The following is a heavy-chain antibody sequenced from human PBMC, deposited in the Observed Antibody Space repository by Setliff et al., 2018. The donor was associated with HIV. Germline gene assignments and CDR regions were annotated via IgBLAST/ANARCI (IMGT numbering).Heavy chain of an antibody. CDR2: IIPIFGTA. D-gene: IGHD3-22*01. CDR3: ARGMDYYDASGYYQYYFDY. J-gene: IGHJ4*02. Sequence: SVKVSCKASGGTFSSYAISWVRQAPGQGLEWMGGIIPIFGTANYAQKFQGRVTITTDESTSTAYMELSSLRSEDTAVYYCARGMDYYDASGYYQYYFDYWGQGTLVTVSS. CDR1: GGTFSSYA. V-gene: IGHV1-69*05.